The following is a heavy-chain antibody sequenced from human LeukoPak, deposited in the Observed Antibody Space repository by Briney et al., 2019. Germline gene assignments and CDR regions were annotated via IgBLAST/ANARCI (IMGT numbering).Heavy chain of an antibody. D-gene: IGHD1-26*01. Sequence: GGTLRLSCAASGFTFSTYTMNWVRQAPGKGLEWVSSISSGTSYIYYADSVKGRFTISRDNAKNSLYLQMNSLRAEDTAVYYCARDPTSSWETAFDIWGQGTMVTVSS. CDR2: ISSGTSYI. CDR3: ARDPTSSWETAFDI. CDR1: GFTFSTYT. J-gene: IGHJ3*02. V-gene: IGHV3-21*01.